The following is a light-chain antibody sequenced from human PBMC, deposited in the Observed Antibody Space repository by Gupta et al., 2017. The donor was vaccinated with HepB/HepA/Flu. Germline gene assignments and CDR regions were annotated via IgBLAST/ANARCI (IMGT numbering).Light chain of an antibody. CDR3: QQRDSTPIT. CDR2: AAS. Sequence: DIHVTQSPSSLSASVGDRVTITCRASQRVSSYLNWYQQKPGKAPKLLIYAASSLQSGVPSRFSGSGSGTDFTLTISRLQPEDFATYYCQQRDSTPITFGQGTRLETK. CDR1: QRVSSY. V-gene: IGKV1-39*01. J-gene: IGKJ5*01.